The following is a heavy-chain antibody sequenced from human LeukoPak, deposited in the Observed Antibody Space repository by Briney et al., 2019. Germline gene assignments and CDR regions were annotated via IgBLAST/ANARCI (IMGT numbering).Heavy chain of an antibody. CDR2: MSGSGGST. J-gene: IGHJ4*02. CDR3: ARTKGAHYGDYTFDY. Sequence: GGSLRLSCPASRLTFSSYSMSWVRQAPGKGLEWVSGMSGSGGSTYYANCMNGRFTISRDNSKNTLYLQMNSLRAENTAVYYCARTKGAHYGDYTFDYWGEGTLVTVSS. CDR1: RLTFSSYS. D-gene: IGHD4-17*01. V-gene: IGHV3-23*01.